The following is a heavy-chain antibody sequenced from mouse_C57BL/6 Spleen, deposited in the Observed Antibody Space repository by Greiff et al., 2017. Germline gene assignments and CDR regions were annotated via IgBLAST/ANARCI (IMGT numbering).Heavy chain of an antibody. V-gene: IGHV1-53*01. D-gene: IGHD2-1*01. J-gene: IGHJ4*01. Sequence: VQLQQSGTELVKPGASVKLSCKASGYTFTSYWMHWVKQRPGQGLEWIGNINPSNGGTNYNEKFKSKATLTVDKSSSTAYMQLSSLTSEDSAVYYCARLYYGNSDAMDYWGQGTSVTVSS. CDR2: INPSNGGT. CDR3: ARLYYGNSDAMDY. CDR1: GYTFTSYW.